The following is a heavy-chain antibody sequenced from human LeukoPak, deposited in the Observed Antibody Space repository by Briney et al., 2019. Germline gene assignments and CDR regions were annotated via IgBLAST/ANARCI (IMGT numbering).Heavy chain of an antibody. CDR3: ARVSCSGGSCYFDY. Sequence: PGGSLRLSCAASGFTFGSYWMHWVRQAPGKGLVWVSRINTDGGSTTYADSVKGRFTISRDNAKNTLYLQMNSLRAEDTAVYYCARVSCSGGSCYFDYWGQGTLVTVSS. D-gene: IGHD2-15*01. V-gene: IGHV3-74*01. CDR1: GFTFGSYW. J-gene: IGHJ4*02. CDR2: INTDGGST.